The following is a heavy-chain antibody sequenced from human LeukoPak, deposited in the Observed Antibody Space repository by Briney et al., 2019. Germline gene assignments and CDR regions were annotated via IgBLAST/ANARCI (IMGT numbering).Heavy chain of an antibody. CDR3: AKDWDNYYGSGSYDY. J-gene: IGHJ4*02. CDR1: GFTFDDYA. V-gene: IGHV3-9*01. D-gene: IGHD3-10*01. CDR2: ISWNSGSI. Sequence: GGSLRLSCAASGFTFDDYAMHWVRQAPGKGLEWVSGISWNSGSIGYADSVKGRFTISRDNAKNSLYLQMNSLRAEDTALYYCAKDWDNYYGSGSYDYWGQGTLVTVSS.